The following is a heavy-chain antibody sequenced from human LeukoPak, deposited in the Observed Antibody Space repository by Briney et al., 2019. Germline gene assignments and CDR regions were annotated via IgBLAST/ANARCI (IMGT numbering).Heavy chain of an antibody. D-gene: IGHD6-13*01. CDR1: GGSISSYY. CDR2: IYYGGST. CDR3: ARHPGGRYSNSWYGWFDP. Sequence: SETLSLTCTVSGGSISSYYWSWIRQPPGKGLEWIGYIYYGGSTNYNPSLKSRVTISVDTSKNQFSLKLSSVTAADTAVYYCARHPGGRYSNSWYGWFDPWGQGTLVTASS. V-gene: IGHV4-59*08. J-gene: IGHJ5*02.